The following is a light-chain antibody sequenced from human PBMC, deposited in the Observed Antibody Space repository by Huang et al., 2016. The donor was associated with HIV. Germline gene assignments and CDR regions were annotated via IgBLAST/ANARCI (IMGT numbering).Light chain of an antibody. Sequence: DIQMTQSPSSLSASVGERVTITCRTSQNIKTYLNWYQHKPGKAPDLLIYAASSLRSVVPSRFSASGSGTEFTFTISSLQSDDFATYYCQESYSTPWTFGQGTKVEIK. CDR1: QNIKTY. V-gene: IGKV1-39*01. CDR2: AAS. CDR3: QESYSTPWT. J-gene: IGKJ1*01.